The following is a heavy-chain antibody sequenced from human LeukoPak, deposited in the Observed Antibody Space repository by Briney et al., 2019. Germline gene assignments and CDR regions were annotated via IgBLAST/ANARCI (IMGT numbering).Heavy chain of an antibody. J-gene: IGHJ6*02. D-gene: IGHD3-9*01. CDR3: ARHIFSSGPYYGMDV. V-gene: IGHV4-39*01. CDR2: MYYSGRS. Sequence: SETLSLTCNVSGGSIRSSNNYWGWIRQPPGQGLEWIGSMYYSGRSYYNPSLRSRVTISVDTSNNEFSLKLSSVTAADTAVYYCARHIFSSGPYYGMDVWGQGTTVTVSS. CDR1: GGSIRSSNNY.